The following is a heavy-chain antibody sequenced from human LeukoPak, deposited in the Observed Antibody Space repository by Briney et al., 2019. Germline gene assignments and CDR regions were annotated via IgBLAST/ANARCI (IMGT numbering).Heavy chain of an antibody. Sequence: SVTVSWKASGDTFIINDINWVRQATGQGLEWMGWMNPNSGNTGYAQKFQGRVTMTRNISITTAYMELTDLRSEGTAVYYCARVTAAGTWTFDIWGQGTTVTVSS. CDR2: MNPNSGNT. V-gene: IGHV1-8*02. CDR1: GDTFIIND. D-gene: IGHD6-13*01. CDR3: ARVTAAGTWTFDI. J-gene: IGHJ3*02.